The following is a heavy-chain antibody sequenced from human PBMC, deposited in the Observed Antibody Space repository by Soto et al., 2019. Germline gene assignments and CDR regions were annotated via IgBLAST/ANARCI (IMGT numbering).Heavy chain of an antibody. CDR3: GRCSSTSCHLGSDY. D-gene: IGHD2-2*01. Sequence: QVQLVESGGGVVQPGRSLRLSCAASGFTFSSYAMNWVRQAPGTGLEWVALISYDGSNKYYADSVKGLFTISRDSSKNTLYLQMNSLRDADTAFYYCGRCSSTSCHLGSDYWGQGTLVTVSS. V-gene: IGHV3-30-3*01. CDR1: GFTFSSYA. J-gene: IGHJ4*02. CDR2: ISYDGSNK.